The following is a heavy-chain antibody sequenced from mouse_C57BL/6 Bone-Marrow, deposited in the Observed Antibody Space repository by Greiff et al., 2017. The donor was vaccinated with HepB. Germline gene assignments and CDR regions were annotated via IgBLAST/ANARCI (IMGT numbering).Heavy chain of an antibody. CDR2: IWGVGST. V-gene: IGHV2-6*01. Sequence: VKLMESGPGLVAPSQCLSITCTVSGFSLTSYGVDWVRQSPGKGLEWLGVIWGVGSTNYNSALKSRLSIIKDNYKSHVFLKMNSLQTDDTAMYYFTSGGGFAYWGQGTLVTVSA. CDR1: GFSLTSYG. CDR3: TSGGGFAY. J-gene: IGHJ3*01.